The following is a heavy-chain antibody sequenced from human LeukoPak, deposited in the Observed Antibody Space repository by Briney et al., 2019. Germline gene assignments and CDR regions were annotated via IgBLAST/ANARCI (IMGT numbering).Heavy chain of an antibody. J-gene: IGHJ4*02. CDR1: GFTFSSDW. V-gene: IGHV3-7*01. D-gene: IGHD2-2*01. CDR3: ARDGLPVALDK. Sequence: GGSLRLSCAASGFTFSSDWMIWVRQAPGKGLEWVANIKPDEGEKYYVDSVKGRFTISRDKVKNSLYLQMNSLRGDDTAVYYCARDGLPVALDKWGQGTLVTVSS. CDR2: IKPDEGEK.